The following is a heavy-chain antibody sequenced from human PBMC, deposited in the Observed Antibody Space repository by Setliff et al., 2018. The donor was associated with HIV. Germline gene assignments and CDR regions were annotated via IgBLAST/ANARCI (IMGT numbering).Heavy chain of an antibody. CDR1: GFTFSTYA. V-gene: IGHV3-23*01. Sequence: PGGSLRLSCAASGFTFSTYAMSWVRQAPGKGLEWVSGISGSDDITYYADSVKGLFTISRDNSKNTLFMQMNSLRAEDTAAYYCAKGYSGFAGAGARNYYDYYYMDVWGKGTTVTVSS. CDR2: ISGSDDIT. J-gene: IGHJ6*03. CDR3: AKGYSGFAGAGARNYYDYYYMDV. D-gene: IGHD5-12*01.